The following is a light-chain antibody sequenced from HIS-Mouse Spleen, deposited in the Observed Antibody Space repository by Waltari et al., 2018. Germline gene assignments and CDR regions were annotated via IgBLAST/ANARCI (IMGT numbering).Light chain of an antibody. CDR2: EGS. J-gene: IGLJ2*01. Sequence: QSALTQPASVSGSPGQSITIPCTGTSSDVGSYNLVSWYQQHPGKAPKLMIYEGSKRPSGVSNRCSGSKSGNTASLTISGLQAEDEADYYCCSYAGSSTFVVFGGGTKLTVL. V-gene: IGLV2-23*03. CDR3: CSYAGSSTFVV. CDR1: SSDVGSYNL.